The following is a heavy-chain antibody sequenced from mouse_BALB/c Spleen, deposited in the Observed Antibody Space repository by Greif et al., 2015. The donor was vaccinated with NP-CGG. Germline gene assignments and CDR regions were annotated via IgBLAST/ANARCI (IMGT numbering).Heavy chain of an antibody. D-gene: IGHD1-1*01. CDR1: GFSLTSYD. J-gene: IGHJ4*01. V-gene: IGHV2-9-2*01. CDR2: IWTGGGT. Sequence: LVESGPGLVAPSQSLSITCTVSGFSLTSYDISWIRLPPGKGLEWLGVIWTGGGTNYNSAFMSRLSISKDNSKSQVFLKMNSLQTDDTAIYYCVSYYYGNAMDYWGQGTSVTVSS. CDR3: VSYYYGNAMDY.